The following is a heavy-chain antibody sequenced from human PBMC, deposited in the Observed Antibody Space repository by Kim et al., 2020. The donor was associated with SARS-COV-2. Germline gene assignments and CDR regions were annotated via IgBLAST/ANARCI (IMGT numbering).Heavy chain of an antibody. D-gene: IGHD3-9*01. Sequence: GGSLRLSCAASGFTFSSYAMHWVRQAPGKGLEWVAVISYDGSNKYYADSVKGRFTISRDNSKNTLYLQMNSLRAEDTAVYYCARPAINRYFDWLLNGWFDPWGQGTLVTVS. J-gene: IGHJ5*02. CDR2: ISYDGSNK. CDR3: ARPAINRYFDWLLNGWFDP. V-gene: IGHV3-30*04. CDR1: GFTFSSYA.